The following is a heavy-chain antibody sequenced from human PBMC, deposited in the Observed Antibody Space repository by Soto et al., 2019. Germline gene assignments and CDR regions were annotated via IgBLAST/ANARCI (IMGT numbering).Heavy chain of an antibody. D-gene: IGHD3-9*01. Sequence: EVQLAESGGGLVQPGGSLRLSCAASGFTFSSYEMNWVRQAPGKGLEWIAYISSSGSTIYYADSVKGRFTISRDNAKKSLYLQMNSLGAEDTAVYYCASCFDATGYYYFTYWGQGTPVTVSS. CDR3: ASCFDATGYYYFTY. V-gene: IGHV3-48*03. J-gene: IGHJ4*02. CDR1: GFTFSSYE. CDR2: ISSSGSTI.